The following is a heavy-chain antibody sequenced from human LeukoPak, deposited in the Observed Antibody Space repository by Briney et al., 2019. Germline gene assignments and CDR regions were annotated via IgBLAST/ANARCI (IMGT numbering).Heavy chain of an antibody. D-gene: IGHD3-3*01. V-gene: IGHV1-69*05. CDR3: ARDLAYYDFWSAADAFDI. Sequence: SVKVSCKASGGTFSSYAISWVRQAPGQGLEWMGRIIPIFGTANYAQKFQGRVTITTDESTRTAYMELSSLRSEDTAVYYCARDLAYYDFWSAADAFDIWGQGTMVTVSS. CDR1: GGTFSSYA. CDR2: IIPIFGTA. J-gene: IGHJ3*02.